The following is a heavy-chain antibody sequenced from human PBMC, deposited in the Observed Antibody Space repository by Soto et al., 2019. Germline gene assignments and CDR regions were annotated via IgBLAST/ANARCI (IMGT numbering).Heavy chain of an antibody. J-gene: IGHJ4*02. D-gene: IGHD1-26*01. CDR1: GFRFNSYS. V-gene: IGHV3-21*06. Sequence: LRLSCDASGFRFNSYSMNWVRQATHRGLEWVSLIDARSNYIYYADSVKGRFTISRDNARNSLYLQMDSLRVEDTAVYYCVRENEMAGATSAFEYWGQGTPVTVSS. CDR2: IDARSNYI. CDR3: VRENEMAGATSAFEY.